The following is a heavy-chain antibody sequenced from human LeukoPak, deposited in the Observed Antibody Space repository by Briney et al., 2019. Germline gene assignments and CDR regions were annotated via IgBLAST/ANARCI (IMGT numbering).Heavy chain of an antibody. CDR1: GFTFSNYG. J-gene: IGHJ6*03. Sequence: PGGSLRLSCAASGFTFSNYGMHWVRQAPGKGLEWVAFIRFDGTCKFYADSVKGRFTISRDNSKNTLYLQMNSLRAEDTAVYYCAKGAKRLGYCSGGTCYSNYDYYYMDVWGKGTTVTISS. CDR2: IRFDGTCK. CDR3: AKGAKRLGYCSGGTCYSNYDYYYMDV. V-gene: IGHV3-30*02. D-gene: IGHD2-15*01.